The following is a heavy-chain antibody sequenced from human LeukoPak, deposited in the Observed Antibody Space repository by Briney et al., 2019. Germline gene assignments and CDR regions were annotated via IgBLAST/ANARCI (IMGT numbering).Heavy chain of an antibody. CDR1: GFTFDDYA. Sequence: PGGSLRLSCAASGFTFDDYAMHWVRQPPGKGLEWVSGISWNSVSIGYADSVKGRFTISRDNAKSSLYLQMNSLRTEDTALYYCAKSLSTVTTVDYWGQGTLVTVSS. V-gene: IGHV3-9*01. CDR3: AKSLSTVTTVDY. J-gene: IGHJ4*02. D-gene: IGHD4-17*01. CDR2: ISWNSVSI.